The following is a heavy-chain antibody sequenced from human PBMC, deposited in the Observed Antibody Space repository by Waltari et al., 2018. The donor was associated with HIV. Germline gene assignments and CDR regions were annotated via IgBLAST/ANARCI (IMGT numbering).Heavy chain of an antibody. D-gene: IGHD5-18*01. CDR1: Y. CDR2: IYYSGST. J-gene: IGHJ4*02. V-gene: IGHV4-39*07. CDR3: ASRGYSYGPVAY. Sequence: YWGWIRQPPGKGLEWIGSIYYSGSTYYNPSLKSRVTISVDTSKNQFSLNLSSVTAADTAVYYCASRGYSYGPVAYWGQGTLVTVSS.